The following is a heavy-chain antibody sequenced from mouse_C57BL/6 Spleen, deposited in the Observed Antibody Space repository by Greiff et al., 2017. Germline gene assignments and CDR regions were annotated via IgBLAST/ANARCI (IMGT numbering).Heavy chain of an antibody. CDR2: IRSKSSNYAT. D-gene: IGHD2-3*01. Sequence: EVQLVESGGGLVQPKGSLKLSCAASGFTFNTYAMHWVRQAPGKGLEWVARIRSKSSNYATYYADSVKDRFTISRDDSQSMLYLQMNNRKTEDTAMYYCVRARFYDGYYESYWYFEVGGTGTTVTVSS. CDR3: VRARFYDGYYESYWYFEV. J-gene: IGHJ1*03. V-gene: IGHV10-3*01. CDR1: GFTFNTYA.